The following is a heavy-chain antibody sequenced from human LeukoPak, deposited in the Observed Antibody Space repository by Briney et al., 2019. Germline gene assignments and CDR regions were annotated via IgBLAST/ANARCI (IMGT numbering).Heavy chain of an antibody. J-gene: IGHJ5*02. CDR3: ARHPYSSSWYAP. CDR2: IYYSGST. Sequence: SETQSLTCTVSGGSISSYYWSWIRQPPGKGLEWIGYIYYSGSTNYNPSLKSRVTISVDTSKNQFSLKLSSVTAADTAVYYCARHPYSSSWYAPWGQGTLVTVSS. D-gene: IGHD6-13*01. V-gene: IGHV4-59*01. CDR1: GGSISSYY.